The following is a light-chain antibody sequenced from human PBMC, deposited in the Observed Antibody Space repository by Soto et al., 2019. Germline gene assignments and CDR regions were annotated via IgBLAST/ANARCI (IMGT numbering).Light chain of an antibody. J-gene: IGLJ1*01. Sequence: QSALTQPASVSGSPGQSITISCAGTSSDVGRYTNVSWYQQHPGKAPKLIIYDVYNRPSGVSTRFSGSKSGNTASLTISGLQAEDEADYYCTSYTSTSTPYVFGGGTKVT. CDR3: TSYTSTSTPYV. CDR1: SSDVGRYTN. V-gene: IGLV2-14*01. CDR2: DVY.